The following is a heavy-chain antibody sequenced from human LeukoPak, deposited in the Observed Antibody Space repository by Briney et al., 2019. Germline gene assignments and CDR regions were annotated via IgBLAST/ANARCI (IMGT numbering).Heavy chain of an antibody. D-gene: IGHD7-27*01. CDR1: GYTFTIYY. CDR2: INPSGGST. CDR3: AIRKLGTPGAFDI. J-gene: IGHJ3*02. Sequence: ASVKVSCKASGYTFTIYYMHWVRQAPGQGLEWMGIINPSGGSTSYAQKFQGRVTMTRDTSTSTVYMELSSLRSEDTAVYYCAIRKLGTPGAFDIWGQGTMVTVSS. V-gene: IGHV1-46*01.